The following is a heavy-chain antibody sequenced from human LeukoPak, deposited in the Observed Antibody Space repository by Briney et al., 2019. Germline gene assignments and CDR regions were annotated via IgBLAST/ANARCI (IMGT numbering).Heavy chain of an antibody. J-gene: IGHJ6*03. D-gene: IGHD2-2*01. Sequence: GGSLRLSCAASGFTFSSYSMNWVRQAPGKGLEWVSYISSSSSTIYYADSVKGRFTISRDNAKNSLYLQMNSLRAEDTAVYYCASVVPAAMDYYYYYYMDVWGKGTTVIVSS. CDR1: GFTFSSYS. CDR2: ISSSSSTI. V-gene: IGHV3-48*01. CDR3: ASVVPAAMDYYYYYYMDV.